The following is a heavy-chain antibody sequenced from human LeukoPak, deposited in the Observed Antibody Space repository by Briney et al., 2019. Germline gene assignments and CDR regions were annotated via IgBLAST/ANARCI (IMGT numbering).Heavy chain of an antibody. J-gene: IGHJ4*02. Sequence: SETLSLTCTVSGGSISSYYWSWIRQPPGKGLEWIGYIFYSGSSNYNPSLKSRVTISVDTSKNQFSLKLSSVTAADTAVYYSARLGTGQYYYDSSGYYDEWGQGTLVTVSS. CDR1: GGSISSYY. V-gene: IGHV4-59*12. CDR3: ARLGTGQYYYDSSGYYDE. CDR2: IFYSGSS. D-gene: IGHD3-22*01.